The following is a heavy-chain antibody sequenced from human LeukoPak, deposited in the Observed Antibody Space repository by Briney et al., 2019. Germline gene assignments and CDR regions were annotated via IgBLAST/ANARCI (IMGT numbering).Heavy chain of an antibody. Sequence: GESLKISCKGSGYSFTSYWISWVRQMPGKGLEWMGRIDPSDSYTNYSPSFQGHVTISADKSISTAYLQWSSLKVSDTAMYYCARTRHYDILTGYQEAAGAFDIWGQGTMVTVSS. CDR2: IDPSDSYT. CDR3: ARTRHYDILTGYQEAAGAFDI. V-gene: IGHV5-10-1*01. J-gene: IGHJ3*02. D-gene: IGHD3-9*01. CDR1: GYSFTSYW.